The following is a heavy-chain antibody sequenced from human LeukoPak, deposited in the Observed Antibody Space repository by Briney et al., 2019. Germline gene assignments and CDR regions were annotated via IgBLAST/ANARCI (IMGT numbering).Heavy chain of an antibody. J-gene: IGHJ6*03. CDR1: GFTFGDYA. V-gene: IGHV3-49*04. CDR3: TRGSSYMDV. Sequence: GGSLRLSCTASGFTFGDYAMSWVRQAPGKGLEWVGFIRSKAYGGTTEYAASVKGRFTISRDDSKSIAYLQMNSLKTEDTAVYYCTRGSSYMDVWGKGTTVTVSS. CDR2: IRSKAYGGTT.